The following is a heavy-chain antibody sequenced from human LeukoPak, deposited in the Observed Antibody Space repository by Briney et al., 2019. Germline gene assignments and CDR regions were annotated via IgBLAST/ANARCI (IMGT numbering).Heavy chain of an antibody. D-gene: IGHD3-3*01. Sequence: PSETLSLTCAVYGGSFSGYYWSWLRQPPGKGLEWIGEINHSGSTNYNPSLRSRVTISVETSKNQFSLKLSSVTAADTAVYYCARGRFFGSARYFDYWGQGTLVTVSS. CDR1: GGSFSGYY. J-gene: IGHJ4*02. V-gene: IGHV4-34*01. CDR2: INHSGST. CDR3: ARGRFFGSARYFDY.